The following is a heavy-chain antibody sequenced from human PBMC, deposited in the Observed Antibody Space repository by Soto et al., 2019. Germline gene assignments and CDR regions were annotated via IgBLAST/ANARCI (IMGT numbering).Heavy chain of an antibody. J-gene: IGHJ4*02. V-gene: IGHV1-18*01. D-gene: IGHD3-3*01. Sequence: ASVKVSCKASGYTFTSYGISWVRQAPGQGLEWMGWISAYNGNTNYAQKLQGRVTMTTDTSTSTAYMELRSLRSDDTAVYYCARSRGGQYDCWSGKEFDYWGQGTLVTVSS. CDR1: GYTFTSYG. CDR2: ISAYNGNT. CDR3: ARSRGGQYDCWSGKEFDY.